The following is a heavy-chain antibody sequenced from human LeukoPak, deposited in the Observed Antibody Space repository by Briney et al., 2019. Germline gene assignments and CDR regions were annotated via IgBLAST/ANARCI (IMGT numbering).Heavy chain of an antibody. D-gene: IGHD3-22*01. CDR2: ISSSSSYI. Sequence: PGGSLRLSCAASGFTFSSYSMNWVRQAPGKGLEWVSSISSSSSYIYYADSVKGRFTISRDNAKNSLYLQMNSLRAEDTAVYYCAIYYDSSGYYSEAVDYFDYWGQGTLVTVSS. V-gene: IGHV3-21*01. J-gene: IGHJ4*02. CDR3: AIYYDSSGYYSEAVDYFDY. CDR1: GFTFSSYS.